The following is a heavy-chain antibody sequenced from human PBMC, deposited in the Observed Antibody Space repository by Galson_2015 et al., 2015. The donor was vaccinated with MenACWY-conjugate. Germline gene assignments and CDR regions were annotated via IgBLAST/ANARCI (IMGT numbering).Heavy chain of an antibody. CDR2: VSSNGGTT. CDR3: VKDSAYDFWSGYSNWFDP. D-gene: IGHD3-3*01. V-gene: IGHV3-64D*06. Sequence: SLRLSCAASGFSFSSYAMHWVRQAAGKGLEYVSAVSSNGGTTHYADSVKGRFTISRDNSKNTLYLQMSSSRPEDTAMYYCVKDSAYDFWSGYSNWFDPWGQGTPVTVSS. J-gene: IGHJ5*02. CDR1: GFSFSSYA.